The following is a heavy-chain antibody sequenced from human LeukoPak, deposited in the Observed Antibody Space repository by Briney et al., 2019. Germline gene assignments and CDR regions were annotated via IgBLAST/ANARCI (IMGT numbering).Heavy chain of an antibody. D-gene: IGHD4-11*01. V-gene: IGHV3-23*01. CDR1: GFTFSSYA. Sequence: GGSLRLSCAASGFTFSSYAMSWVRQAPGKGLEWVSAISGSGASTYYADSVKGRFTISRDNSKNTLYLQMNSLRAEDTAVYYCAATVTAPGDYWGREPWSPSPQ. J-gene: IGHJ4*02. CDR3: AATVTAPGDY. CDR2: ISGSGAST.